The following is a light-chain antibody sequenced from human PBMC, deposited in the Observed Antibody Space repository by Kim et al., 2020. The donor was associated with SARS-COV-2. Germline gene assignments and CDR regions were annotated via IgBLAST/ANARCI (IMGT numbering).Light chain of an antibody. J-gene: IGKJ1*01. Sequence: ASVGDRVTITCRASQGSSNYLAWYQQKPGKVPKILIYAASTLQSGVPSRFSGSGSGTDFTLTISSMQPEDVAAYYCQRYNNAPRTFGQGTKVDIK. CDR1: QGSSNY. V-gene: IGKV1-27*01. CDR2: AAS. CDR3: QRYNNAPRT.